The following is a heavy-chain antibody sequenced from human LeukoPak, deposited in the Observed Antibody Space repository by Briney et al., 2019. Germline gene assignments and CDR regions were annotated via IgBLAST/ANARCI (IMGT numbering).Heavy chain of an antibody. J-gene: IGHJ4*02. CDR2: IYYSGST. V-gene: IGHV4-59*01. CDR1: GGSISSYY. CDR3: ARDGREGSGSYAYY. Sequence: SETLSLTCTVSGGSISSYYWSWIRQPPGKGLEWIGYIYYSGSTNYNPSLKSRVTISVDTSKNQFSLKLSSVTAADTAVYYCARDGREGSGSYAYYWGQGTLVTVSS. D-gene: IGHD1-26*01.